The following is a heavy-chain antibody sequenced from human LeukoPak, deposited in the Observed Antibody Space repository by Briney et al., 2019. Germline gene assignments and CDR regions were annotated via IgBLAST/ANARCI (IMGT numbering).Heavy chain of an antibody. CDR2: IYPGDSDT. V-gene: IGHV5-51*01. D-gene: IGHD3-22*01. J-gene: IGHJ4*02. CDR1: GYSFTSYW. CDR3: ARLRRSRGYYDSSGYPDY. Sequence: GESLKISCKGSGYSFTSYWIGWVRQMPGKGLEWMGIIYPGDSDTRYSPSFQGQVTISADKSISTAYLQWSSLKASDTAMYYCARLRRSRGYYDSSGYPDYWGQGTLVTVSS.